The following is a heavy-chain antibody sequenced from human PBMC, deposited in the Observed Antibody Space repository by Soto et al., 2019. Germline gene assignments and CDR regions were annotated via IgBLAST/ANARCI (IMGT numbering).Heavy chain of an antibody. CDR2: IIPIFGTA. CDR3: ARGANYDFWSGYAFDI. Sequence: QVQLVQSGAEVQKPGSSVKVSCKASGGTFSSYAISWVRQAPGQGLEWMGGIIPIFGTANYAKKFQGRVTITADESKSTAYMELSRLRSEDTAVDYCARGANYDFWSGYAFDIWGQGTMVTVSS. V-gene: IGHV1-69*01. CDR1: GGTFSSYA. J-gene: IGHJ3*02. D-gene: IGHD3-3*01.